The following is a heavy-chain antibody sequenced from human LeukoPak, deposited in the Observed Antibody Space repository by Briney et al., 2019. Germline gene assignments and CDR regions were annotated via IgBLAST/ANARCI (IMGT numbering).Heavy chain of an antibody. CDR3: ARLSVNSSGRTFDY. Sequence: SETLSLTCAVYGGSFSGYYWSWIRQPPGKGLEWIGEINHSGSTNYNPSLKSRVTTSVDTSKNQFSLKLSSVTAADTAVYYCARLSVNSSGRTFDYWGQGTLVTVSS. CDR2: INHSGST. J-gene: IGHJ4*02. V-gene: IGHV4-34*01. CDR1: GGSFSGYY. D-gene: IGHD6-19*01.